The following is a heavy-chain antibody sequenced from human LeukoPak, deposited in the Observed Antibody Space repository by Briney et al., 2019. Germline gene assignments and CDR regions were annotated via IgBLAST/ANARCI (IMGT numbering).Heavy chain of an antibody. CDR3: AKDLRDYDSSAHIPDY. CDR2: IWYDGSDK. V-gene: IGHV3-33*06. J-gene: IGHJ4*02. Sequence: PGGSLRLSCAASGFSFSSYGMHWVRQAPGKGLEWVAVIWYDGSDKYYADSVKGRFSISRDNSKNTLYLRMNSLRAEDTAVYYCAKDLRDYDSSAHIPDYWGQGNLVTVSS. CDR1: GFSFSSYG. D-gene: IGHD3-22*01.